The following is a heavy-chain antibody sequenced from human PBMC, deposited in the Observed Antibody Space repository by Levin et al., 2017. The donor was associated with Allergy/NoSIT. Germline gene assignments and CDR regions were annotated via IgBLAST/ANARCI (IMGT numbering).Heavy chain of an antibody. CDR3: ARDVRAYDFWSGYYKVGIGYYDYGMDV. Sequence: SETLSLTCTVSGGSISSYYWSWIRQPPGKGLEWIGYIYYSGSTNYNPSLKSRVTISVDTSKNQFSLKLSSVTAADTAVYYCARDVRAYDFWSGYYKVGIGYYDYGMDVWGQGTTVTVSS. D-gene: IGHD3-3*01. V-gene: IGHV4-59*01. CDR2: IYYSGST. J-gene: IGHJ6*02. CDR1: GGSISSYY.